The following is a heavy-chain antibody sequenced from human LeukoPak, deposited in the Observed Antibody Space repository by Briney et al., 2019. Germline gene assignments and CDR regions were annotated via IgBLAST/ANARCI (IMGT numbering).Heavy chain of an antibody. J-gene: IGHJ4*02. Sequence: GGSLRLSRAASGFTFSSYAMHWVRQAPGKGLEWVAVISYDGSNKYYADSVKGRFTISRDNSKNTLYLQMNSLRAEDTAVYYCARGSYSTVPELFDYWGQGTLVTVSS. CDR2: ISYDGSNK. V-gene: IGHV3-30*04. CDR3: ARGSYSTVPELFDY. CDR1: GFTFSSYA. D-gene: IGHD4-11*01.